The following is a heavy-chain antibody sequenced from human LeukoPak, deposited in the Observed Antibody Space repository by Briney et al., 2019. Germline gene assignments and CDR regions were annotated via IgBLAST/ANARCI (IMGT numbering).Heavy chain of an antibody. V-gene: IGHV3-30*04. CDR2: ISYDGSNK. CDR1: GFTFSSYA. Sequence: GGSLRLSCAASGFTFSSYAVHWVCQAPGKGLEWVAVISYDGSNKYYADSVKGRFTISRDNSKNTLYLQMNSLRAEDTAVYYCARESSPKAYGSGSYFDYWGQGTLVTVSS. J-gene: IGHJ4*02. D-gene: IGHD3-10*01. CDR3: ARESSPKAYGSGSYFDY.